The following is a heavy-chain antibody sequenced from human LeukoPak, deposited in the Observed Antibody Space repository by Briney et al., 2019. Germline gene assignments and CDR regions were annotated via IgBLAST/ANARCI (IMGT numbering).Heavy chain of an antibody. CDR3: ARKSVYSSGWYSSYYFDY. J-gene: IGHJ4*02. V-gene: IGHV4-34*01. Sequence: SETLSLTCAVYGGSFSGYYWSWIRQTPGKGLEWIGEINHSGSTNYNPSFKSRVTISVDTSKNQFSLKLSSVTAADTAVYYCARKSVYSSGWYSSYYFDYWGQGTLVTVSS. CDR2: INHSGST. CDR1: GGSFSGYY. D-gene: IGHD6-19*01.